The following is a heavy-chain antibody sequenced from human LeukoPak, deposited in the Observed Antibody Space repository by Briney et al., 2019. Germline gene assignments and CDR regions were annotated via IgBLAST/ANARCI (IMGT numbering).Heavy chain of an antibody. CDR3: AKELHYYDILTGPFDY. CDR2: ISGSGGST. Sequence: GGSLRLSCAASGFTFSSYAMSWVRQAPGKGLEWVSAISGSGGSTYYADSVKGRFTISRDNSKNTLYLQMNSLRAEDTAVYYRAKELHYYDILTGPFDYWGQGTLVTVSS. J-gene: IGHJ4*02. V-gene: IGHV3-23*01. D-gene: IGHD3-9*01. CDR1: GFTFSSYA.